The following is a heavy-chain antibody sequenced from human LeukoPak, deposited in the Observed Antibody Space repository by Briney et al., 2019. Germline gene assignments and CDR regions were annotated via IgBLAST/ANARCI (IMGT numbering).Heavy chain of an antibody. Sequence: SETLSLTCAVYGGSFSGYYWSWIRQPPGKGLEWIGEINHSGSTNYNPSLKSRVTISVDTSKNQFSLKLSSVTAADTAVYYCARYGTYYYDSSGYSDWFDPWGQGTLVTVSS. CDR1: GGSFSGYY. CDR3: ARYGTYYYDSSGYSDWFDP. CDR2: INHSGST. D-gene: IGHD3-22*01. V-gene: IGHV4-34*01. J-gene: IGHJ5*02.